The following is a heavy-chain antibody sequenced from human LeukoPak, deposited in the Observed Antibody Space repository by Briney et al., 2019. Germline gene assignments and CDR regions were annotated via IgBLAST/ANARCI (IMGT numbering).Heavy chain of an antibody. Sequence: GGSLRLSCAASGFTFSSYSMNWVRQAPGKGLEWVSSISSSSSYIYYADSVKGRFTISRDNVKNSLYLQMNSLRAEDTAVYYCARVVGAARRFLSLSPGSDYWGQGTLVTVSS. CDR2: ISSSSSYI. J-gene: IGHJ4*02. D-gene: IGHD6-6*01. CDR3: ARVVGAARRFLSLSPGSDY. CDR1: GFTFSSYS. V-gene: IGHV3-21*01.